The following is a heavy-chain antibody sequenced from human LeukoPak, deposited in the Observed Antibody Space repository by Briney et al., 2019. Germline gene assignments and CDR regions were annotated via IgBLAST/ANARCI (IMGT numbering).Heavy chain of an antibody. D-gene: IGHD6-25*01. Sequence: SETLSLTCAVYGGSFSGYYWSWIRQPPGKGLEWIGEINHSGSTNYNPSLKSRVTISVDTSKNQFSLKLSSVTAADTAVYYCARDGYSSGPFDYWGPGTLVTVSS. CDR3: ARDGYSSGPFDY. CDR2: INHSGST. J-gene: IGHJ4*02. CDR1: GGSFSGYY. V-gene: IGHV4-34*01.